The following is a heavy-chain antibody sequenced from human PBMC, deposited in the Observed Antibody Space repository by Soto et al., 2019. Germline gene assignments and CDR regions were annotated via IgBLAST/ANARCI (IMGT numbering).Heavy chain of an antibody. CDR1: GYSISSSNW. CDR2: IYYSGTT. J-gene: IGHJ4*02. Sequence: QVQLQESGPGLVKPSDTLSLTCAVSGYSISSSNWWGWIRQPPGKGLEWIGYIYYSGTTYYNPSHKRRVTMSVATSKNQFSLKLTSVTAVDTAVYYCAGREIQGPIDYWGQGTLVTVSS. V-gene: IGHV4-28*01. CDR3: AGREIQGPIDY. D-gene: IGHD1-26*01.